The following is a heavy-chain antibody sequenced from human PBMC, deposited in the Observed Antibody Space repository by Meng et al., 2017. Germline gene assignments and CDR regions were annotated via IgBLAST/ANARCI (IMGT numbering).Heavy chain of an antibody. CDR1: GFTFSSYA. V-gene: IGHV3-30*04. CDR3: ARSLGGQQLAYFDY. CDR2: ISYDGSNK. Sequence: GESLKISCAASGFTFSSYAIHWVRQAPGKGLEWVAVISYDGSNKYYADSVKGRFTISRDNSKNTLYLQMNSLRAEDTAVYYCARSLGGQQLAYFDYWVQGTLVTSPQ. J-gene: IGHJ4*02. D-gene: IGHD6-13*01.